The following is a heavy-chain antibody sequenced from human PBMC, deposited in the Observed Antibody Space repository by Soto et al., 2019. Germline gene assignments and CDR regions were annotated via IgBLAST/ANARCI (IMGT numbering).Heavy chain of an antibody. Sequence: QVQLQESGPGLVKPSQTLSLTCTVSGGSISSGGYYWSWIRQHPGKGLEWIGYIYYSGSTYYNPSLKRRVTISVDTSKNQFSLKLSSVTAADTAVYYCARAGITGATMDYFDYWGQGTLVTVSS. D-gene: IGHD1-7*01. CDR3: ARAGITGATMDYFDY. CDR2: IYYSGST. V-gene: IGHV4-31*03. CDR1: GGSISSGGYY. J-gene: IGHJ4*02.